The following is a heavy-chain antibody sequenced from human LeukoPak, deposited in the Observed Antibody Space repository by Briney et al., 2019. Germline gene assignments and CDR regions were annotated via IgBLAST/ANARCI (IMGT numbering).Heavy chain of an antibody. D-gene: IGHD6-6*01. CDR3: ARKNTTSSEDY. CDR1: GFSFSSYS. V-gene: IGHV3-48*01. Sequence: PGGSLRLSCAASGFSFSSYSMNWVRQAPGKGLEWVSFISGSSSTIVYADSVKGRFTISRDNGKNSLFLHMNSLRAEDTAVYYCARKNTTSSEDYWGQGTLVTVSS. CDR2: ISGSSSTI. J-gene: IGHJ4*02.